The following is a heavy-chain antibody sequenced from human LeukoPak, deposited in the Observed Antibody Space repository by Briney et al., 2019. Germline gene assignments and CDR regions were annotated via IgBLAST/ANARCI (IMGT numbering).Heavy chain of an antibody. Sequence: GGSLRLSCAASGFTFSSYEMNWVRQAPGKGLEWVSYITGSGTSIYYADSVKGRFTISRDNVKNSLYLQMNSLRAEDTAVYYCATNPKSRAGFFDFWGQGTLVTVSS. CDR3: ATNPKSRAGFFDF. J-gene: IGHJ4*02. V-gene: IGHV3-48*03. CDR1: GFTFSSYE. CDR2: ITGSGTSI. D-gene: IGHD5-24*01.